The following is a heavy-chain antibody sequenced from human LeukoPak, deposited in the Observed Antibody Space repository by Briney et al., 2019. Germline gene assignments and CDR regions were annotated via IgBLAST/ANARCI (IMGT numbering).Heavy chain of an antibody. CDR3: ARAASRTWDIVVVPAARMGRPFDY. J-gene: IGHJ4*02. CDR2: INHSGST. V-gene: IGHV4-34*01. D-gene: IGHD2-2*01. Sequence: SETLSLTCAVYGGSFSGYYWSWIRQPPGKGLEWIGEINHSGSTNHNPSLKSRVTISVDTSKNQFSLKLSSVTAADTAVYYCARAASRTWDIVVVPAARMGRPFDYWGQGTLVTVSS. CDR1: GGSFSGYY.